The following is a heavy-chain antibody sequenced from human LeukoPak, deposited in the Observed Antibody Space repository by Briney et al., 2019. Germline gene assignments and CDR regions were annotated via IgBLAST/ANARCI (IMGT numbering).Heavy chain of an antibody. CDR2: IYWDDDK. Sequence: SGPTLVKPTQTLTLTCTFSGFSLTTSGVGVGWIRQSPGKALEWLALIYWDDDKRYSPSLRSRLTIAKDTSKNQVVLTMITMDPVDTGTYYCAHRRYLYGSWNYGSLDIWGQGTMVTASS. J-gene: IGHJ3*02. V-gene: IGHV2-5*02. D-gene: IGHD1-7*01. CDR3: AHRRYLYGSWNYGSLDI. CDR1: GFSLTTSGVG.